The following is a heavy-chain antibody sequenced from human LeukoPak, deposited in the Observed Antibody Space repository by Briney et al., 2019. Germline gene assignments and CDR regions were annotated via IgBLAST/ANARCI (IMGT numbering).Heavy chain of an antibody. V-gene: IGHV3-23*01. CDR1: GFTFSSYA. CDR2: ISGSGGST. Sequence: GGSLRLSCAASGFTFSSYAVSWVRQAPGKGLEWVSAISGSGGSTYYADSVKGRFTISRDNSKNTLYLQMNSLRAEDTAVYYCAKVGNYYDSSGFDYWGQGTLVTVSS. CDR3: AKVGNYYDSSGFDY. J-gene: IGHJ4*02. D-gene: IGHD3-22*01.